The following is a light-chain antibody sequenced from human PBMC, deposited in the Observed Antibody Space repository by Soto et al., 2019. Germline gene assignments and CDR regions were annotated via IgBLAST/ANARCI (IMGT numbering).Light chain of an antibody. V-gene: IGKV3-15*01. CDR1: QSISDT. Sequence: EIVMTQSPATLSVSPGGRATLSCRASQSISDTLAWYQQKPGHAPXLXXFSASRGATGFPARFSGSGSGTDFTLTISSLQSEDFAVYYCQQYNNWPWTFGQGTKV. CDR3: QQYNNWPWT. CDR2: SAS. J-gene: IGKJ1*01.